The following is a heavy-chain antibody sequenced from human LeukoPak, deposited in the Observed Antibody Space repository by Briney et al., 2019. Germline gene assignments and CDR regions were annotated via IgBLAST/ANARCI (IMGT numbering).Heavy chain of an antibody. J-gene: IGHJ4*02. D-gene: IGHD4-17*01. CDR3: ARGKDYGDYSFDY. Sequence: PGGSLRLSCAASGFTLSTYSMNWVRQAPGKGLEWVSYISSSRSTIYYADSVKGRFTISRDNAKNSLYLQMNSLRAEDTAVYYCARGKDYGDYSFDYWGQGTLVTVSS. V-gene: IGHV3-48*04. CDR2: ISSSRSTI. CDR1: GFTLSTYS.